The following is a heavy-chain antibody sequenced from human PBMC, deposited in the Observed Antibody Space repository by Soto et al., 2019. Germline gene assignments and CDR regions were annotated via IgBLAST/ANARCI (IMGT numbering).Heavy chain of an antibody. CDR3: AALPGRRDTAMVTA. CDR2: IIPIFGTA. J-gene: IGHJ4*02. CDR1: GGTFSSYA. V-gene: IGHV1-69*01. D-gene: IGHD5-18*01. Sequence: QVQLVQSGAEVKKPGSSVKVSCKASGGTFSSYAISWVRQAPGQGLEWMGGIIPIFGTANYAQKFQGRVTITAEEATSTAYMELSSLRSEDTAVYYCAALPGRRDTAMVTAWGQGTLVTVSS.